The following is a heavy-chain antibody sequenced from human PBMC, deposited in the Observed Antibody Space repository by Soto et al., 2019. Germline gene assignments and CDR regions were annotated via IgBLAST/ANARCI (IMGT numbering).Heavy chain of an antibody. Sequence: GGSLRLSCAASGFNVGAFAVNWVRQAPGKGLEWVSGISASDAFIYYADSVRGRFSISGDASENILYLQMNSLRVDDTALYYCTRETVAGITGLDYWGPGTLVTSPQ. CDR2: ISASDAFI. CDR3: TRETVAGITGLDY. V-gene: IGHV3-23*01. CDR1: GFNVGAFA. D-gene: IGHD1-20*01. J-gene: IGHJ4*02.